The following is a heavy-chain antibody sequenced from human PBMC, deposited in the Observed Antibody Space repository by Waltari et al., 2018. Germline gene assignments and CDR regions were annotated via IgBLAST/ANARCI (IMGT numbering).Heavy chain of an antibody. V-gene: IGHV3-7*01. CDR2: IKQDGSEK. J-gene: IGHJ4*02. CDR1: GFTFSSYW. Sequence: EVQLVESGGGLVQPGGSLRLSCTASGFTFSSYWMSWVRQAPGKGREWVANIKQDGSEKYYVDSVKGRFTISRDNAKNSLYLQMNSLRAEDTAVYYCARDNSGSYTDYWGQGTLVTVSS. D-gene: IGHD1-26*01. CDR3: ARDNSGSYTDY.